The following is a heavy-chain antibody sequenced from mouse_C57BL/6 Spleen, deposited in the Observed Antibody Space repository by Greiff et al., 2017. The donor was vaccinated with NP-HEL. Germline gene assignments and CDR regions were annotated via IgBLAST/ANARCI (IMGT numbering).Heavy chain of an antibody. CDR2: ISYDGSN. J-gene: IGHJ4*01. CDR3: GTAWDYAMDY. Sequence: EVQLQESGPGLVKPSQSLSLTCSVTGYSITSGYYWNWIRQFPGNKLEWMGYISYDGSNNYNPSLKNRISITRDPSKNQFFLKLNSVTTEDTATYYCGTAWDYAMDYWGQGTSVTVSS. CDR1: GYSITSGYY. V-gene: IGHV3-6*01.